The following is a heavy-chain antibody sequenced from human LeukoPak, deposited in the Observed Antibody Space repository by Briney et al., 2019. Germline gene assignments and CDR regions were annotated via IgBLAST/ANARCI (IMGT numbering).Heavy chain of an antibody. CDR2: TNTDGSSI. CDR1: GFTFSSHW. V-gene: IGHV3-74*03. Sequence: PGGALRLSCAASGFTFSSHWMHGVRQAPGKGLVWVSGTNTDGSSIMYADSVKGRFTIARDNAKNTLYLQMNSLRAEGTAVYYCYGANAEHWGQGTLVTVSS. J-gene: IGHJ1*01. D-gene: IGHD4-23*01. CDR3: YGANAEH.